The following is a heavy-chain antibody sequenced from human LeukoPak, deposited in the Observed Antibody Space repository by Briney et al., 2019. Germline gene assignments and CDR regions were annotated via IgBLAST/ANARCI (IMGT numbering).Heavy chain of an antibody. CDR1: GFTFSTYA. J-gene: IGHJ4*02. CDR3: AKAGVYDFDS. D-gene: IGHD5/OR15-5a*01. Sequence: GGSLRLSCAASGFTFSTYAMHCVRQTPGKGLEWVALIRHDGKNAYYTDSVKGRFTISRDNSKNMLYLQITSLRAEDTAMYYCAKAGVYDFDSWGQGTLVTVSS. V-gene: IGHV3-30*02. CDR2: IRHDGKNA.